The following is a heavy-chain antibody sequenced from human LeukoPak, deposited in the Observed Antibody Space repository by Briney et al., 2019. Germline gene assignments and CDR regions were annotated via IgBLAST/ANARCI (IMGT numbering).Heavy chain of an antibody. CDR3: ARDFIFYEILTGYYNLYYFDY. CDR2: IDPNSGAT. D-gene: IGHD3-9*01. CDR1: GYTFTDYY. Sequence: ASVKVSCKASGYTFTDYYIHWVRQAPGQGLEWMAWIDPNSGATNYAQKFQGRITMTRDTSISTAYMELSSLRSDDTAVYYCARDFIFYEILTGYYNLYYFDYWGQGTLVTVSS. V-gene: IGHV1-2*02. J-gene: IGHJ4*02.